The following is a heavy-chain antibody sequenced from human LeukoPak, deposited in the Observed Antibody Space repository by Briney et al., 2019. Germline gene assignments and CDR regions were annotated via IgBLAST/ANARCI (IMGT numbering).Heavy chain of an antibody. D-gene: IGHD3-22*01. CDR1: GFPFSSYE. V-gene: IGHV3-48*03. J-gene: IGHJ3*02. CDR3: ARIINYYYEGTGYFIDKHDAFDI. Sequence: GGSLRLSCVASGFPFSSYEMTWVRQAPGKGLEWVSYISTSGSTINYADSVKGRFTISRDNARNSLYLQMNSLRAEDTAVYYCARIINYYYEGTGYFIDKHDAFDIWGQGTMVTVSS. CDR2: ISTSGSTI.